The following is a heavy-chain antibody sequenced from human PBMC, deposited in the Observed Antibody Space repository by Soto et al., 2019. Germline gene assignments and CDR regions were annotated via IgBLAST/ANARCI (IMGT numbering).Heavy chain of an antibody. J-gene: IGHJ4*02. V-gene: IGHV3-72*01. CDR3: VRVVERGYFDY. CDR1: GFIISDRY. D-gene: IGHD1-1*01. Sequence: GGSLRLSCAASGFIISDRYMDWVRQAPGKGLEWVGRTRDKSEGYTTEYAASVKGRFTTSRDDSKNSLFLQMNSLKTEDTAVYYRVRVVERGYFDYWGQGALVTVSS. CDR2: TRDKSEGYTT.